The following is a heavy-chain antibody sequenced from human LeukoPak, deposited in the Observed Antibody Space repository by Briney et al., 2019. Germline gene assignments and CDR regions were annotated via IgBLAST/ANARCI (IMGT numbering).Heavy chain of an antibody. CDR1: GFTFSSYW. CDR3: ARDVWTGVAVSDY. V-gene: IGHV3-7*01. Sequence: GGSLRLSCVASGFTFSSYWMTWVRQAPGKGLEWLANIKEDGSIQYYLDSVRVRFTSYRYNAKTSVYLQLNSLRADDTAVYYCARDVWTGVAVSDYWGQGTLVTVSS. J-gene: IGHJ4*02. CDR2: IKEDGSIQ. D-gene: IGHD6-19*01.